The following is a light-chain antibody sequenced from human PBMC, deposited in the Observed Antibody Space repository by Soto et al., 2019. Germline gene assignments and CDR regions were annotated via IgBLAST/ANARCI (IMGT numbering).Light chain of an antibody. V-gene: IGKV4-1*01. CDR3: QHYYSIPWT. CDR2: WAS. J-gene: IGKJ1*01. CDR1: QSVLSSSNNKNC. Sequence: DIVMTQSPDSLAVSLGERATINCKSSQSVLSSSNNKNCLAWYQQKSGQPPKLLIYWASTRESGVPDRFSGSGSGTDFTLTISSLQAEDEAAYYCQHYYSIPWTFGQGTRVEIK.